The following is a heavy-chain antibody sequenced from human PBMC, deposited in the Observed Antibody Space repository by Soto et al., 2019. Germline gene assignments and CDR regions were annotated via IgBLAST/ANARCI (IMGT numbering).Heavy chain of an antibody. V-gene: IGHV4-59*12. CDR2: IYYSGST. D-gene: IGHD2-2*02. CDR3: ARDPARYCSSTSCYTGGWFDP. CDR1: GGSINSYY. J-gene: IGHJ5*02. Sequence: QVQLQESGPGLVKPSETLSLTCSVFGGSINSYYWSWIRQPPGKGLEWIGYIYYSGSTYYNPSLKSRVTMSVDTSKNQFSLKLSSVTAADTAVYYCARDPARYCSSTSCYTGGWFDPWGQGTLVTVSS.